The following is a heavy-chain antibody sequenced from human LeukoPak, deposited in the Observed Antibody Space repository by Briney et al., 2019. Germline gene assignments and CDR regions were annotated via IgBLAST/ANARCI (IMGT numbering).Heavy chain of an antibody. V-gene: IGHV3-30*03. J-gene: IGHJ4*02. Sequence: GGSLRLSCAASGFTFSSYGMHWVRQAPGKGLEWVAVISYDGSNKYYADSVKGRFTISRDNSKNTLYLQMNSLRAEDTAVYYCARGVMITFGGVIVEVFDYWGQGTLVTVSS. D-gene: IGHD3-16*02. CDR2: ISYDGSNK. CDR1: GFTFSSYG. CDR3: ARGVMITFGGVIVEVFDY.